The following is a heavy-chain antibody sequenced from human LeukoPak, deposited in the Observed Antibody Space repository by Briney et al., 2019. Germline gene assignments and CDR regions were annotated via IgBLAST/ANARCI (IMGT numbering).Heavy chain of an antibody. CDR3: AKYGRSGYASGMDV. CDR1: GFAFSSYA. V-gene: IGHV3-23*01. J-gene: IGHJ6*02. Sequence: GGSLRLSCAASGFAFSSYAMSWVRQAPGKGLEWVSGSSGSGGSTYYADSVKGRFTISRDNSKNTLYLQMNSLRAEDTAVYYCAKYGRSGYASGMDVWGQGTTVTVSS. CDR2: SSGSGGST. D-gene: IGHD3-22*01.